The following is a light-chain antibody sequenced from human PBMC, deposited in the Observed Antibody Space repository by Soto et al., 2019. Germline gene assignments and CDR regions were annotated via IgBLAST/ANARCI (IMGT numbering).Light chain of an antibody. CDR2: DAS. J-gene: IGKJ1*01. CDR1: QNINSW. V-gene: IGKV1-5*01. CDR3: QQYNSYSWT. Sequence: DIQMTQSPSTLSASVGDRVTITCRASQNINSWLAWYQQKPGKAPKLLIYDASSLESGVPSRFSGSGSGTEFTLTINSLQPDDFATYYCQQYNSYSWTFGQGTKADIK.